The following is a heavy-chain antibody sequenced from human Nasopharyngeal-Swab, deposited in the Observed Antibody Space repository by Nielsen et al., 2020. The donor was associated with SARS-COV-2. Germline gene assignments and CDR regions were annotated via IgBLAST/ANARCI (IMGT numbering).Heavy chain of an antibody. D-gene: IGHD3-10*01. CDR2: INPSGGST. J-gene: IGHJ3*02. Sequence: ASVKVSCKASGGTFSSYAISWVRQAPGQGLEWMGIINPSGGSTSYAQKFQGRVTMTRDTSTSTVYMELSSLRSGDTAVYYCARDRGRNDAFDIWGQGTMVTVSS. CDR3: ARDRGRNDAFDI. CDR1: GGTFSSYA. V-gene: IGHV1-46*01.